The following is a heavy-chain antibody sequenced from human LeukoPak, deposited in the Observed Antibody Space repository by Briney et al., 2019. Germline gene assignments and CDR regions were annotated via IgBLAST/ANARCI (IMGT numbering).Heavy chain of an antibody. Sequence: ETLSLTCTVSGGSISSYYWSWIRQPPGKGLEWIGYIYDGGNTNYNPSLKSRVTISVDTSKNQFSLKVRSVTAADTAVYYCAKGEGDYWGQGTLVTVSS. J-gene: IGHJ4*02. CDR2: IYDGGNT. CDR1: GGSISSYY. D-gene: IGHD2-21*01. V-gene: IGHV4-59*01. CDR3: AKGEGDY.